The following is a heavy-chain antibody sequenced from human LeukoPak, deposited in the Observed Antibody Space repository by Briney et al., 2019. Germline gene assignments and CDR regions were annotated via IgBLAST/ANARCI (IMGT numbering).Heavy chain of an antibody. J-gene: IGHJ4*02. CDR3: AAAPQTHRYLGY. Sequence: GGSLRLSCAASGSTFSNYNMNWVRQAPGKAMEWVSSITSSGTYIFYADSVKGRFTISRDNAKNSLYLQMDSLGPEDTAVYYCAAAPQTHRYLGYWGQGTLVTVSS. D-gene: IGHD3-16*02. CDR1: GSTFSNYN. CDR2: ITSSGTYI. V-gene: IGHV3-21*01.